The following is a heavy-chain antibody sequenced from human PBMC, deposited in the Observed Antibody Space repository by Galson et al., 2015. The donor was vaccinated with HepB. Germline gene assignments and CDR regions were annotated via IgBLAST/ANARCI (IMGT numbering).Heavy chain of an antibody. D-gene: IGHD2-15*01. CDR2: ISPYNGDT. Sequence: SVKVSCKASGYTFSTYTCLWVRQAPRQGLEWMGWISPYNGDTKYAPKFQGRVTMTTDTPPSTSYMELRSLRSDDTAFYYCAMGALVGVAGGSQNNWFAPWGQGTLVTVSS. V-gene: IGHV1-18*01. CDR3: AMGALVGVAGGSQNNWFAP. J-gene: IGHJ5*02. CDR1: GYTFSTYT.